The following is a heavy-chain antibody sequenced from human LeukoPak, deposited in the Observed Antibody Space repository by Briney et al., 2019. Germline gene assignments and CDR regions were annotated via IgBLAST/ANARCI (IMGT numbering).Heavy chain of an antibody. CDR2: INYSGST. V-gene: IGHV4-34*01. Sequence: SETLSLTCAVYGGSFSGYYWSWIRQPPGKGLEWIGEINYSGSTNYNPSLKSRVTISVDTSKNQFSLKLSSVTAADTAVYYCATGVTFGAEDYWGQGTLVTVSS. D-gene: IGHD3-16*01. J-gene: IGHJ4*02. CDR3: ATGVTFGAEDY. CDR1: GGSFSGYY.